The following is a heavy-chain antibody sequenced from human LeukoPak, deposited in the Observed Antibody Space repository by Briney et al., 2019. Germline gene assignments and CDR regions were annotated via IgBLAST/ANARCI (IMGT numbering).Heavy chain of an antibody. CDR2: IHSNGGT. CDR1: GGSIINFY. Sequence: PSETLSLTCSVPGGSIINFYWSWIRQPPGKGLEWIGYIHSNGGTRYNPAVKGRGTMSVDTSNNQFSLKLDSVTAADTAVFYCARHVSGIYGSRGDFDYWGQGTLVTVSS. J-gene: IGHJ4*02. CDR3: ARHVSGIYGSRGDFDY. D-gene: IGHD3-10*01. V-gene: IGHV4-59*08.